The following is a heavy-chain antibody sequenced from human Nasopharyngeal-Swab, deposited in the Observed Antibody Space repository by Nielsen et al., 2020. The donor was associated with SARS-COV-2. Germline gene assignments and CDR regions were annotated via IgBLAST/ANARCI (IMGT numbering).Heavy chain of an antibody. V-gene: IGHV3-74*01. CDR3: VRGYDY. Sequence: GESLKISCAASGFSFSTYWMHWVRQVPGKGLVWLSQINSDGSNITYADPVKGRFTISRDNSKSTLYLQMNSLKDEDTAVYYCVRGYDYRGQGTLVTVSS. CDR1: GFSFSTYW. CDR2: INSDGSNI. J-gene: IGHJ4*02.